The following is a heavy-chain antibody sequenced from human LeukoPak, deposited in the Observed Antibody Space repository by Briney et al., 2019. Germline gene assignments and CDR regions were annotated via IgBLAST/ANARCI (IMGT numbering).Heavy chain of an antibody. V-gene: IGHV3-7*01. CDR1: GFTFSRYW. J-gene: IGHJ4*02. D-gene: IGHD4/OR15-4a*01. CDR2: IKEDGSKK. CDR3: ARDQGAGYFEY. Sequence: GGSLRLSCAASGFTFSRYWMSWVRQAPGKGLEWVANIKEDGSKKYYVDSVKGRSTISRDNAENSLYLQMNSLRGEDTAVFYCARDQGAGYFEYWGQGTLVTVAS.